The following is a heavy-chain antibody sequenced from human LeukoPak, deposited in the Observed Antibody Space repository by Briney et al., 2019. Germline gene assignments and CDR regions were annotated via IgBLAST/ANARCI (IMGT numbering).Heavy chain of an antibody. CDR2: IIPILGIA. J-gene: IGHJ4*02. CDR3: ARDRAEGDFWSGSHFDY. CDR1: GGTFSSYA. V-gene: IGHV1-69*04. D-gene: IGHD3-3*01. Sequence: SVKVSCKASGGTFSSYATSWVRQAPGQGLEWMGRIIPILGIANYAQKFQGRVTITADKSTSTAYMELSSLRSEDTAVYYCARDRAEGDFWSGSHFDYWGQGTLVTVSS.